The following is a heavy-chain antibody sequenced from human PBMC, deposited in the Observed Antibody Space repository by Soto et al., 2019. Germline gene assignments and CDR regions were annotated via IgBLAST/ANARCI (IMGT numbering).Heavy chain of an antibody. CDR2: LVPMFRTA. CDR3: ARGRGGSYFPFDF. CDR1: GGTFSDSA. Sequence: QVHRVQSGAEVKKPGSSVKVSCKTSGGTFSDSAINWLRQTPGQGLEWMGGLVPMFRTANYAPNLQGRVSITADESTSTVFMELSSLTFEDTAVYYCARGRGGSYFPFDFWGQGTLVTVSS. J-gene: IGHJ4*02. D-gene: IGHD1-26*01. V-gene: IGHV1-69*12.